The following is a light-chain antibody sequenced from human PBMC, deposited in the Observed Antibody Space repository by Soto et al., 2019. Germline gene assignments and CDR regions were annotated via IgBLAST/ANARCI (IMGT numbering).Light chain of an antibody. V-gene: IGLV2-23*01. CDR3: CSCAGSSAVV. J-gene: IGLJ2*01. CDR2: EAT. CDR1: SSDVGSYKF. Sequence: QSALTQPASVSGSPGQSITISCTGISSDVGSYKFVSWYQHHPGKAPKLIIYEATKRPSGVSIRFSGSKSANTASLTISGLQAEDEADFYCCSCAGSSAVVFGGGTKLTVL.